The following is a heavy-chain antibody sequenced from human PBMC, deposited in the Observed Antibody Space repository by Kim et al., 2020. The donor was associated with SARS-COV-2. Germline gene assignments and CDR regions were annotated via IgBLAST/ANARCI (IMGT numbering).Heavy chain of an antibody. V-gene: IGHV4-34*01. CDR3: ARGGGRYWHLDR. CDR2: INHGGAT. J-gene: IGHJ2*01. D-gene: IGHD1-26*01. CDR1: GGSFSDYY. Sequence: SETLSLTCAVYGGSFSDYYWTWIRQPPGKGLEWIGEINHGGATNYNPSLKSRVTVSLDTSKNQFSLKLNSVTAADTAVYYCARGGGRYWHLDRWGRGTLV.